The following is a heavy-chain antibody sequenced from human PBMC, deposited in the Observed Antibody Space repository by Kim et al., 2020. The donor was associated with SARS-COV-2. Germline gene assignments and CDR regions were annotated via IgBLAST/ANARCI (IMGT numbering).Heavy chain of an antibody. CDR3: ARLALGYCSSTSCYAGFDP. CDR1: GGSISSYY. Sequence: SETLSLTCTVSGGSISSYYWSWIRQPPGKGLEWIGYIYYSGSTIYNPSLKSRVTISVDTSKNQFSLKLSSVTAADTAVYYCARLALGYCSSTSCYAGFDPWGQGTLVTVSS. V-gene: IGHV4-59*01. D-gene: IGHD2-2*01. CDR2: IYYSGST. J-gene: IGHJ5*02.